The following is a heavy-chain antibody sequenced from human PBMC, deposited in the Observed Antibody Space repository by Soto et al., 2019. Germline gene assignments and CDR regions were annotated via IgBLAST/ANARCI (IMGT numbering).Heavy chain of an antibody. J-gene: IGHJ4*01. D-gene: IGHD1-26*01. Sequence: GGSLRLSCAASGFTFSDYAMSWVRQAPGKGLEWVSSIRSGGGSPYYADSVKGRFTISRNNSKYTLFLQINSLRAEDTAVYYCAKGDGRIVPRYLDYWGQGALVTVSS. V-gene: IGHV3-23*01. CDR1: GFTFSDYA. CDR3: AKGDGRIVPRYLDY. CDR2: IRSGGGSP.